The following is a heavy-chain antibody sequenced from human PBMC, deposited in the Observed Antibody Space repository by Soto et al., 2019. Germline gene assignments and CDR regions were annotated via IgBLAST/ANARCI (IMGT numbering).Heavy chain of an antibody. J-gene: IGHJ4*02. CDR2: IGGSSGHI. CDR3: ARTNGSYFNYFDY. CDR1: GFTFSSYS. D-gene: IGHD2-8*01. V-gene: IGHV3-21*01. Sequence: EVQLVESGGGLVKPGGSLRLSCAASGFTFSSYSMVWVRQAPEKGLEWVSSIGGSSGHIYYADSLKGRFTISRDNAKNSLYLQMNSLRVDHTAVYYCARTNGSYFNYFDYWGQGTLVTVSS.